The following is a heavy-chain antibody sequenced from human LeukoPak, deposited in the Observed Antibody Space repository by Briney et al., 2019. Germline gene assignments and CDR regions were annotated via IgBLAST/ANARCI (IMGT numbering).Heavy chain of an antibody. Sequence: GSLRLSCAASGFTFSSYGMHWVRQAPGKGLEWIGEIWHSGLTNYNPSLQSRVTISVDNSNNRFSLMLSSVTAADTAVYYCARHISGYNAMDVWGQGTTVSVSS. D-gene: IGHD2-21*01. V-gene: IGHV4-4*02. CDR1: GFTFSSYG. CDR2: IWHSGLT. J-gene: IGHJ6*02. CDR3: ARHISGYNAMDV.